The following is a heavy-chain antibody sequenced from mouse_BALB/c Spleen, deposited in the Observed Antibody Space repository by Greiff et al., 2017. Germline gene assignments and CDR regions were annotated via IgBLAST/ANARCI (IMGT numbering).Heavy chain of an antibody. J-gene: IGHJ2*01. Sequence: EVKLVESGGGLVQPGGSRKLSCAASGFTFSSFGMHWVRQAPEKGLEWVAYISSGSSTIYYADTVKGRFTISRDNPKNTLFLQMTSLRSEDTAMYYCARSGGYFYYFDYWGQGTTLTVSS. CDR1: GFTFSSFG. V-gene: IGHV5-17*02. CDR3: ARSGGYFYYFDY. CDR2: ISSGSSTI. D-gene: IGHD2-3*01.